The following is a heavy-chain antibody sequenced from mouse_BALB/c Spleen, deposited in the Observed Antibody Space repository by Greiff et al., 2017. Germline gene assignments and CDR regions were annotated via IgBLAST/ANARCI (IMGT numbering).Heavy chain of an antibody. V-gene: IGHV1S135*01. D-gene: IGHD2-1*01. CDR2: IDPYNGGT. CDR3: ARYGNSGYAMDY. Sequence: EVQLQQSGPELVKPGASVKVSCKASGYAFTSYNMHWVKQSHGQSLEWIGYIDPYNGGTSYNQKFKGKATLTVDKSSSTAYMHLNSLTSEDSAVYYCARYGNSGYAMDYWGQGTSVTVSA. CDR1: GYAFTSYN. J-gene: IGHJ4*01.